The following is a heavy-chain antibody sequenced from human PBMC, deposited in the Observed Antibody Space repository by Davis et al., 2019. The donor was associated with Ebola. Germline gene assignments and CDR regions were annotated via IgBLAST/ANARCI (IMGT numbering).Heavy chain of an antibody. J-gene: IGHJ6*02. V-gene: IGHV1-3*01. D-gene: IGHD5-18*01. CDR2: INAGNGNT. CDR1: GYTFTSYA. Sequence: ASVKVSCKASGYTFTSYAMHWVRQAPGQRLEWMGWINAGNGNTKYSQKFQGRVTITRDTSASTAYMELSSLRSEDTAVYYCARDREQLWFKYYYGMDVWGQGTTVTVSS. CDR3: ARDREQLWFKYYYGMDV.